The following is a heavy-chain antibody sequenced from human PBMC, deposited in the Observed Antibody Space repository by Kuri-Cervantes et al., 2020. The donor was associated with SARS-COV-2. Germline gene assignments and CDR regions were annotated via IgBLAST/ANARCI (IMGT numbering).Heavy chain of an antibody. D-gene: IGHD5-18*01. CDR1: GFTFSDYY. CDR3: ARDKGLGYPFDY. CDR2: ISSSGGSI. Sequence: GESLKISCAASGFTFSDYYLTWIRQAPGKGLEWVSYISSSGGSIFYADSVKGRFTISRDNAKNSLYLQMNSLRAEDTAVYYCARDKGLGYPFDYWGQGTLVTVSS. V-gene: IGHV3-11*04. J-gene: IGHJ4*02.